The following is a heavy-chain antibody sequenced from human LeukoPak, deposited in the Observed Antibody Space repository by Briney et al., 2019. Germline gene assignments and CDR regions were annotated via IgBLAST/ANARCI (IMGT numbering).Heavy chain of an antibody. J-gene: IGHJ5*02. Sequence: ASVQVSCKASGYTLTSYYLHWVRQAPGQGLEWMAIINPSGGSTSHAQKFQGRVTMTRDTSASTVYMELSSLRSEDTAVYYCARDYYDSSGYSPFDPWGQGTLVTVSS. CDR3: ARDYYDSSGYSPFDP. D-gene: IGHD3-22*01. V-gene: IGHV1-46*01. CDR1: GYTLTSYY. CDR2: INPSGGST.